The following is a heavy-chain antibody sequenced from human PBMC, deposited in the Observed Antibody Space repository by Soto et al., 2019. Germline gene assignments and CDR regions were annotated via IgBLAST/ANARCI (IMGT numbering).Heavy chain of an antibody. CDR3: ASKLVDSYYYYGMDV. J-gene: IGHJ6*02. Sequence: QVQLVQSGAEVKKPGASLNVSCKASGYTFTSYAMHWVRQAPGQRLEWMGWINAGNGNTKYSQKFQGRVTITRDTSASTAYMELSSLRSEDTAVYYCASKLVDSYYYYGMDVWGQGTTVTVSS. CDR1: GYTFTSYA. V-gene: IGHV1-3*01. D-gene: IGHD3-9*01. CDR2: INAGNGNT.